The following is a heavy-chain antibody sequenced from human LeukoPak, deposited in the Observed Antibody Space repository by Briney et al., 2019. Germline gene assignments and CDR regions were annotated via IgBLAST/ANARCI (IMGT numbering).Heavy chain of an antibody. CDR2: ISAYNGYT. CDR1: GYTFSIYG. Sequence: ASVKVSCKASGYTFSIYGITWVRQAPGQGLEWMGWISAYNGYTNYAQKFQGRVTMTTDTSTNTVYMELRSLRSDDTAVYYCARGLPVVSRSWYPFDPWGQGTLVTVSS. D-gene: IGHD6-13*01. J-gene: IGHJ5*02. CDR3: ARGLPVVSRSWYPFDP. V-gene: IGHV1-18*01.